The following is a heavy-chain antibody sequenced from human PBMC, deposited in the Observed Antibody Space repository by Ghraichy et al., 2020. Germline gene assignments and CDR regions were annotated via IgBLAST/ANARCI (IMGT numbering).Heavy chain of an antibody. J-gene: IGHJ4*02. CDR1: GFTFSSYS. D-gene: IGHD1-26*01. V-gene: IGHV3-21*01. Sequence: GGSLRLSCAASGFTFSSYSMNWVRQAPGKGLEWVSSISSSSSYIYYADSVKGRFTISRDNAKNSLYLQMNSLRAEDTAVYYCARGGGSYHPFDYWGQGTLVTVSS. CDR2: ISSSSSYI. CDR3: ARGGGSYHPFDY.